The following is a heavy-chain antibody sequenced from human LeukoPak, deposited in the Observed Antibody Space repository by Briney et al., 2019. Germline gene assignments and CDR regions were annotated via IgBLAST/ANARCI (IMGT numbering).Heavy chain of an antibody. V-gene: IGHV3-11*04. J-gene: IGHJ6*01. CDR2: ISSSGSSI. CDR3: ASSPSHGMDV. Sequence: GGSLRLSCAASGFTFSDSSMTWIRQAPGKGLEWVSYISSSGSSIYYADSVKGRFTISRDSAKKSLYLQMNSLRAEDTAVYYCASSPSHGMDVWGQGTTVTVSS. CDR1: GFTFSDSS.